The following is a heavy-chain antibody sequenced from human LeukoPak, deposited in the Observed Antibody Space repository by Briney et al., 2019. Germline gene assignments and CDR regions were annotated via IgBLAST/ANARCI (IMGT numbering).Heavy chain of an antibody. J-gene: IGHJ4*02. CDR1: GDSISTTNW. V-gene: IGHV4-4*02. Sequence: SGTLSLTCAVSGDSISTTNWWSWVRQPPGKGLEWIGESYHSGSTNYNPPLKSRVIISVDKSKNQFSLKLRSVTAADTAVYYCARRHRADYFDYWGQGTLVTVSS. CDR2: SYHSGST. CDR3: ARRHRADYFDY.